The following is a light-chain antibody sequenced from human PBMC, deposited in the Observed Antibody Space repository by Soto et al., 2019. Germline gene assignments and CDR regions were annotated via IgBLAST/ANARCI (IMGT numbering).Light chain of an antibody. CDR2: AAS. J-gene: IGKJ5*01. CDR3: QQTYSTLSIT. CDR1: ESIARH. Sequence: DIQMTQSPCSLSASVGDRVTITCRTSESIARHLNWYQQKPGKAPNLLIDAASSLQNGVPSRFRGGGSGTDFTLTINNLQPEDFATYYCQQTYSTLSITFGQGIRLEIK. V-gene: IGKV1-39*01.